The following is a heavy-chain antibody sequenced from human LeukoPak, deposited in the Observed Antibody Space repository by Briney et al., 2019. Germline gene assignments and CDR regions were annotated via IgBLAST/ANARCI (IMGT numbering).Heavy chain of an antibody. CDR1: GYTFTGYY. CDR3: ARAAGDYGDYDYFYYMDV. CDR2: INPTSGGT. V-gene: IGHV1-2*02. J-gene: IGHJ6*03. D-gene: IGHD4-17*01. Sequence: ASVKVSCKASGYTFTGYYMHWVRQAPGQGLEWMGWINPTSGGTEYAQKFQGRVTMTRDTSISTAYMELNTLRSDDTAMYYCARAAGDYGDYDYFYYMDVWGKGTTVTISS.